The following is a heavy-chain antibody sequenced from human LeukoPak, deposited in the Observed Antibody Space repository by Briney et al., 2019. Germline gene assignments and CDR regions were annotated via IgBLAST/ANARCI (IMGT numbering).Heavy chain of an antibody. Sequence: SETQSLTCNVSGDPISRYYWSWIRQPPGKGLEWIGHIYYSGSTSYNPSLESRVTISVDASKNKFSLKLSSVTAADTALYYCARVSSLGYYFDYWGQGTLVTVSS. CDR2: IYYSGST. J-gene: IGHJ4*02. V-gene: IGHV4-59*01. CDR3: ARVSSLGYYFDY. CDR1: GDPISRYY. D-gene: IGHD2-2*01.